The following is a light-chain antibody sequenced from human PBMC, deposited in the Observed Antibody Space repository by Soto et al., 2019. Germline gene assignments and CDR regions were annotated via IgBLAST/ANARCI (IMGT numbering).Light chain of an antibody. CDR3: QQSYSTPPIT. V-gene: IGKV1-39*01. J-gene: IGKJ5*01. CDR2: HAS. Sequence: EIQMTQSPSNLSASIGDTVTVACRASQGISNWLAWYQQKPGKAPKLLIFHASSLESGVPSRFSGSGSGTDFTLTISSLQPEDLATYYCQQSYSTPPITVGQGTRLEIK. CDR1: QGISNW.